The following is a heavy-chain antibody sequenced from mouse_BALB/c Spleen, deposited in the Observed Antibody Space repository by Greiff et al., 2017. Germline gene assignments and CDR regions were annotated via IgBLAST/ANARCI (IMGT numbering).Heavy chain of an antibody. CDR1: GFTFSSYT. V-gene: IGHV5-6-4*01. J-gene: IGHJ4*01. CDR3: TRDLEGDAMDY. Sequence: EVKVVESGGGLVKPGGSLKLSCAASGFTFSSYTMSWVRQTPEKRLEWVATISSGGSYTYYPDSVKGRFTISRDNAKNTLYLQMSSLKSEDTAMYYCTRDLEGDAMDYWGQGTSVTVSS. CDR2: ISSGGSYT.